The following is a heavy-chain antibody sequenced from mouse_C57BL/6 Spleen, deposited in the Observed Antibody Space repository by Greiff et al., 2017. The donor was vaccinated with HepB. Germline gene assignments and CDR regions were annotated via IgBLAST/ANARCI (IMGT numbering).Heavy chain of an antibody. CDR2: IYPSDSEN. J-gene: IGHJ1*03. D-gene: IGHD1-1*01. CDR3: ASGSSHRYFDV. Sequence: VQLQQPGAELVRPGSSVKLSCKASGYTFTSYWMDWVKQRPGQGLEWIGNIYPSDSENHYNQKFKDKATLTVDKSSSTAYMQLSSLTSEDSAVYYCASGSSHRYFDVWGTGTTVTVSS. V-gene: IGHV1-61*01. CDR1: GYTFTSYW.